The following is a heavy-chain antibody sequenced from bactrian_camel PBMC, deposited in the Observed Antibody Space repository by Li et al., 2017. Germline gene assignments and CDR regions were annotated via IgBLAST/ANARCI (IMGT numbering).Heavy chain of an antibody. J-gene: IGHJ4*01. D-gene: IGHD3*01. Sequence: VESGGGLVQPGGSLRLFCAASGFTFSSYAMHWVRQAPGKGLEWVSSLFYDGSKTCYADSVKGRFTISRDNAKNTVYLQMNSLKPEDTAVYTCVRGWDDDTWSFNYWGQGT. CDR3: VRGWDDDTWSFNY. CDR1: GFTFSSYA. CDR2: LFYDGSKT. V-gene: IGHV3S7*01.